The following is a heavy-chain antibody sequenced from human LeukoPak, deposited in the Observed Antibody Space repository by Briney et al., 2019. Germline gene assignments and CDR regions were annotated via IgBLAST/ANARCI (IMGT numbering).Heavy chain of an antibody. J-gene: IGHJ6*02. Sequence: EASVKVSCKASGYTFTNYDINWVRQAPGQGLEWMGWMNPKSGSTGYAQKFQGRVTMTRDTSISTAYMELSSLRSEDTAVYYCARDVSRCSSSTCFGSGLDVWGQGTTVTVSS. CDR3: ARDVSRCSSSTCFGSGLDV. CDR2: MNPKSGST. D-gene: IGHD2-2*01. CDR1: GYTFTNYD. V-gene: IGHV1-8*01.